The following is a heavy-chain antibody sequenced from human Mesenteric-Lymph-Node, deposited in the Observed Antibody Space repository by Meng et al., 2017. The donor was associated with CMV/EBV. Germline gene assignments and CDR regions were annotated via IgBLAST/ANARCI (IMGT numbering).Heavy chain of an antibody. J-gene: IGHJ4*02. CDR3: ARRGQYCSSTSCLIFDY. Sequence: YSFPAYSIGWVRQMPGKGLEWMGIIYPGASDTRYSPSFQGQVTISADKSISTAYLQWSSLKASDTAMYYCARRGQYCSSTSCLIFDYWGQGTLVTVSS. CDR2: IYPGASDT. D-gene: IGHD2-2*01. CDR1: YSFPAYS. V-gene: IGHV5-51*01.